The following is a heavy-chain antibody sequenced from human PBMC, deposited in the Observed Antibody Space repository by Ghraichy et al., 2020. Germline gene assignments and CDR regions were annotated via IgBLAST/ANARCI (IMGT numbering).Heavy chain of an antibody. V-gene: IGHV3-23*01. CDR2: IGVSGGNT. CDR1: GFTFSNYA. D-gene: IGHD3-22*01. J-gene: IGHJ4*02. CDR3: AKVHYDSSGYYFDY. Sequence: GGSLRLSCAASGFTFSNYAMTWVRQAPGKGLEWVSTIGVSGGNTYYADSVKGRFTISRDNSKNTLYLQLNSLSAEDTALYYCAKVHYDSSGYYFDYWGQGPLVTV.